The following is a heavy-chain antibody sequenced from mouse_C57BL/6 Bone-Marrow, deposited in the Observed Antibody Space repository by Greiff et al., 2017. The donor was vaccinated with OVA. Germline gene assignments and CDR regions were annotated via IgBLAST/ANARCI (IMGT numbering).Heavy chain of an antibody. V-gene: IGHV1-50*01. Sequence: QVQLQQPGAELVKPGASVKLSCKASGYTFTSYWMQWVKQRPGQGLEWIGEIDPSDSYTNYNQKFKGKATLTVDTSSRTAYMQLSSLTSEDSAVYYCARYPPYDGYYPYFDYWGQGTTLTVSS. J-gene: IGHJ2*01. CDR3: ARYPPYDGYYPYFDY. CDR2: IDPSDSYT. CDR1: GYTFTSYW. D-gene: IGHD2-3*01.